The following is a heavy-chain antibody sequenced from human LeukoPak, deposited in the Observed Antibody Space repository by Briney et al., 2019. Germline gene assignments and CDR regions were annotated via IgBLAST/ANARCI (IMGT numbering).Heavy chain of an antibody. CDR3: ARQGYTASYYFLDY. V-gene: IGHV4-4*07. J-gene: IGHJ4*02. CDR2: IYTTGTT. D-gene: IGHD1-26*01. CDR1: GGSIRSYY. Sequence: SETLSLTCDVSGGSIRSYYWGSVRQPAGKGLEWIGRIYTTGTTHFNPSLKSRLTMSIDTSKNQFSLKLTSVSAADTAIYFCARQGYTASYYFLDYWSQGTLVTVSS.